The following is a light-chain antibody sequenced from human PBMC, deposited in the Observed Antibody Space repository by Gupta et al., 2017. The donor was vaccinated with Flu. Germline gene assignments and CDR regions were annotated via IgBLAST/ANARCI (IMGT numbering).Light chain of an antibody. CDR1: QNINGW. Sequence: DIQMTQSPSTLSASVGDTVTITCRASQNINGWLAWYQQKAGKAPRLPTFKSSVLESGVPSRFSGSGSGKEFTLTIRSLQPDDFATYYCQQYDTDYTFGQGTKLDIK. CDR2: KSS. V-gene: IGKV1-5*03. J-gene: IGKJ2*01. CDR3: QQYDTDYT.